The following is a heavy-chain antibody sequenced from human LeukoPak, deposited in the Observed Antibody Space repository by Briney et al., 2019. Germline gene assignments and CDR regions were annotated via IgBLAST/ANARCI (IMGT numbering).Heavy chain of an antibody. J-gene: IGHJ3*02. Sequence: SETLSLTCTVSGGSISSYYWSWIRQPPGKGPEWIGYIYYSGSTKYNPSVKNRVTITIATAKNQFSLKLRSVTARDTAGYYCARPPPPGTPATWDSFDIWGQGTMVTVSS. CDR3: ARPPPPGTPATWDSFDI. D-gene: IGHD1-1*01. CDR1: GGSISSYY. V-gene: IGHV4-59*08. CDR2: IYYSGST.